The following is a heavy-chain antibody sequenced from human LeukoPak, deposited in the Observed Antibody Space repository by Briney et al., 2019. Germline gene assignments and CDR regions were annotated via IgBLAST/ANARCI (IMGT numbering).Heavy chain of an antibody. CDR1: GYTFTGYY. Sequence: SVKVSCKASGYTFTGYYMHWVRQAPGQGLEWMGRIIPILGIANYAQKFQGRVTITADKSTSTAYMELSSLRSEDTAVYYCATAYGGTPTGLGYWGQGTLVTVSS. J-gene: IGHJ4*02. CDR2: IIPILGIA. V-gene: IGHV1-69*02. D-gene: IGHD4-23*01. CDR3: ATAYGGTPTGLGY.